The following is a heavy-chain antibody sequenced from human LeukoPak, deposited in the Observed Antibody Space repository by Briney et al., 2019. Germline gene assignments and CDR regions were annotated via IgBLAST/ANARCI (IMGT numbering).Heavy chain of an antibody. CDR2: ISSSGSTI. D-gene: IGHD2-2*01. CDR1: GFIFSTSD. J-gene: IGHJ4*02. CDR3: ARRYCSSTSCYWYFDY. Sequence: GGSLRLSCAASGFIFSTSDMNWVRQAPGKGLEWVSYISSSGSTIYYADSVKGRFTISRDNAKNSLYLQMNSLRAEDTAVYYCARRYCSSTSCYWYFDYWGQGTLVTVSS. V-gene: IGHV3-48*03.